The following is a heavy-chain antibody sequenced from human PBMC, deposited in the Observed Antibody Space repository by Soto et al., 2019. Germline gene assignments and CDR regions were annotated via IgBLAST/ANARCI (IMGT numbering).Heavy chain of an antibody. CDR3: ARGRLEGWYELAFDI. D-gene: IGHD6-19*01. CDR2: INHSGST. V-gene: IGHV4-34*01. J-gene: IGHJ3*02. Sequence: SETLSLTCAVYGGSFSGYYWSWIRQPPGKGLEWIGEINHSGSTNYNPSLKSRVTISVDTSKNQFSLKLSSVTAADTAVYYCARGRLEGWYELAFDIWGQGTMVTVSS. CDR1: GGSFSGYY.